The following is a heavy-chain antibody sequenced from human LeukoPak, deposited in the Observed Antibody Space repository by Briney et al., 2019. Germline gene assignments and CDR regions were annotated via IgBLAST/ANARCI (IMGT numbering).Heavy chain of an antibody. J-gene: IGHJ4*02. CDR3: ARPGYYDFWSGYYTDFDY. CDR1: GFTFSSYS. CDR2: ISSSSSYI. V-gene: IGHV3-21*01. Sequence: PGGSLRLSFAASGFTFSSYSMNWVRQAPGKGLEWVSSISSSSSYIYYADSVKGRFTISRDNAKNSLYLQMYSLRAEDTAVYYCARPGYYDFWSGYYTDFDYWGQGTLVTVSS. D-gene: IGHD3-3*01.